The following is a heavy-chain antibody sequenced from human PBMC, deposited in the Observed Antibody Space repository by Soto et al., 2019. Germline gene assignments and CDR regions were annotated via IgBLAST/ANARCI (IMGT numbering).Heavy chain of an antibody. CDR3: ARDPRHYYDSRGYYHWYFDL. Sequence: QVQLVQSGAEVKKPGSSVKVSCKASGGTFSSYAISWVRQAPGQGLEWMGGIIPIFGTANYAQKFQGRVTITADESTSTAYMELSSLRSEDTAVYYCARDPRHYYDSRGYYHWYFDLWGRGTLVTVSS. D-gene: IGHD3-22*01. J-gene: IGHJ2*01. CDR1: GGTFSSYA. CDR2: IIPIFGTA. V-gene: IGHV1-69*01.